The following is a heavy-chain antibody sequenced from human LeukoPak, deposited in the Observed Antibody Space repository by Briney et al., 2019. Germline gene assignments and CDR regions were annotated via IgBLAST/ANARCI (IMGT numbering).Heavy chain of an antibody. J-gene: IGHJ4*02. CDR1: GFAFSTYA. D-gene: IGHD1-26*01. Sequence: GGSLRLSCAASGFAFSTYAMTWVRQAPGKGLEWVSSTSSSKSYIYYADSVKGRFTISRDNAKNSLYLEMTSLRAEDTAVYYCASGSPAGDYWGQGTLVTVSS. V-gene: IGHV3-21*01. CDR3: ASGSPAGDY. CDR2: TSSSKSYI.